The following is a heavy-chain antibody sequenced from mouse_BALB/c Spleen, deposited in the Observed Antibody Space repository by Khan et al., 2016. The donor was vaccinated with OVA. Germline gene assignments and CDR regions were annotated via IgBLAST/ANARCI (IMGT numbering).Heavy chain of an antibody. D-gene: IGHD2-10*01. CDR2: IWSDGST. V-gene: IGHV2-6-1*01. CDR1: GFSLTNYG. Sequence: VELVESGPGLVAPSQSLSITCTISGFSLTNYGVHWVRPPPGKGLEWLVVIWSDGSTTYNSALKSRLTISKDNSKSQVFLKMNNLQTDDTAMYFCARQPYYHYNIMDYWGQGTSVTVSS. J-gene: IGHJ4*01. CDR3: ARQPYYHYNIMDY.